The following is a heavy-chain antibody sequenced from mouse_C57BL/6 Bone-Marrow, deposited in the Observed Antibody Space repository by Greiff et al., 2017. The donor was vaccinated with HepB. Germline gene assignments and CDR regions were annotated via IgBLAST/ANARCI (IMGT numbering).Heavy chain of an antibody. Sequence: QVQLQQSGPELVKPGASVKISCKASGYAFSSSWMNWVKQRPGKGLEWIGRIYPGDGDTNYNGKFKDKATLTADKSSSTAYMQLSSLTSEDSAVYFCARDLLWSYFDYWGQGTTLTVSS. CDR2: IYPGDGDT. D-gene: IGHD2-1*01. V-gene: IGHV1-82*01. CDR1: GYAFSSSW. CDR3: ARDLLWSYFDY. J-gene: IGHJ2*01.